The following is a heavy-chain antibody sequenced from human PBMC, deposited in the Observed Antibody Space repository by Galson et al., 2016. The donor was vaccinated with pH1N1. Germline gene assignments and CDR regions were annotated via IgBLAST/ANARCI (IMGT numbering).Heavy chain of an antibody. CDR3: ARYYYGDYVGYFDS. CDR1: GYTFTGYY. CDR2: INPNSGGT. J-gene: IGHJ4*02. Sequence: SVKVSCKASGYTFTGYYMHWVRQAPGQGLEWMGWINPNSGGTNYAQKFQGRVTMTRDTSISTAYMELSRLRSDDTAIYYCARYYYGDYVGYFDSWGQGTLVSISA. D-gene: IGHD4-17*01. V-gene: IGHV1-2*02.